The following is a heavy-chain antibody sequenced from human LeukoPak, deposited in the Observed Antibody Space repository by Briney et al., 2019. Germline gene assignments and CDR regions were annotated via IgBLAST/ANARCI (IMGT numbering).Heavy chain of an antibody. D-gene: IGHD3-22*01. V-gene: IGHV3-9*01. CDR1: GFTFDDYA. CDR3: AKARDSSGYYGLDY. CDR2: ISWNSGSI. Sequence: PGGSLRLSCAASGFTFDDYAMHWVRQAPGKGLEWVSGISWNSGSIGYADSVKGRFTISRDSAKNSLYLQMNSLRAEDTALYYCAKARDSSGYYGLDYWGQGTLVTVSS. J-gene: IGHJ4*02.